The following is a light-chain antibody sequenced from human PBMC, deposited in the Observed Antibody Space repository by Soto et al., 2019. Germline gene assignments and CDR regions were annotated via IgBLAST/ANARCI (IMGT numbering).Light chain of an antibody. CDR1: QDIGHY. Sequence: DIQMTQSTSSLSASVGDRVTIACRASQDIGHYLAWYQQKPGKLPKLLISDASVLRSGVPSRFSSSGSGTDFTLTISSLQPEDVATYFCQKYNSAPWTFGQGTKVEIK. J-gene: IGKJ1*01. V-gene: IGKV1-27*01. CDR3: QKYNSAPWT. CDR2: DAS.